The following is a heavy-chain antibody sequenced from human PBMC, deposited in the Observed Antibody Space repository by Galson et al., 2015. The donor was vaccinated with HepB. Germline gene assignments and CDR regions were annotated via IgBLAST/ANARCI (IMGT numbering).Heavy chain of an antibody. Sequence: QVQLQESGPGLVKPSETLSLTCAVYGGSFSGSCWTWVRQPPGKGLEWIGEINLSGGTNYNPSLKSRVTISVDTSKNQLSLRLRSVTAADTAVYYCASVNRGSFRPPVYWGQGTLVTVSS. CDR2: INLSGGT. J-gene: IGHJ4*02. V-gene: IGHV4-34*01. D-gene: IGHD1-26*01. CDR1: GGSFSGSC. CDR3: ASVNRGSFRPPVY.